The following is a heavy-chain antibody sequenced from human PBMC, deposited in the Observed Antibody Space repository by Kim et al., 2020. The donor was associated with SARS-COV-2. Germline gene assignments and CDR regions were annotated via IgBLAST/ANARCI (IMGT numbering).Heavy chain of an antibody. CDR3: ARKRGWAQVGWFDP. V-gene: IGHV4-34*01. CDR2: INHSGST. D-gene: IGHD6-19*01. Sequence: SETLSLTCAVYGGSFSGYYWSWIRQPPGKGLEWIGEINHSGSTNYNPSLKSRVTISVDTSKNQFSLKLSSVTAADTAVYYCARKRGWAQVGWFDPWGQGT. J-gene: IGHJ5*02. CDR1: GGSFSGYY.